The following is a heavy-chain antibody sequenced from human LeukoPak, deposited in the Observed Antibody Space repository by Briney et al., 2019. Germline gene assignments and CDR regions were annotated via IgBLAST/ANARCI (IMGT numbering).Heavy chain of an antibody. CDR3: ARGYSSGWYQGGFDY. D-gene: IGHD6-19*01. CDR2: INAGNGNT. CDR1: GYTFTSYA. J-gene: IGHJ4*02. Sequence: ASVQDSCQASGYTFTSYAMHWVRQAPGQRVEWMGWINAGNGNTNYSQKFQGRVTIPMDTSSNEAYMELSSLRSEDTAVYYGARGYSSGWYQGGFDYWGQGTLVTVSS. V-gene: IGHV1-3*01.